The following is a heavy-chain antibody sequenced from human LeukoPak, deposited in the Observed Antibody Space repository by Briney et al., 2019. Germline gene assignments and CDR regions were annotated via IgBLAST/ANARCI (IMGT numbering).Heavy chain of an antibody. Sequence: GGSLRLSCAASGFTFSSYGMHWVRQAPGKGLEWVAVISYDGSNKYYADSVKGRFTISRDNSKNTLYLQMNSLRAEDTAVYYCAKDQYYYDSSGYYYGPIDAFDIWGQGTMVTVSS. CDR2: ISYDGSNK. D-gene: IGHD3-22*01. V-gene: IGHV3-30*18. CDR3: AKDQYYYDSSGYYYGPIDAFDI. CDR1: GFTFSSYG. J-gene: IGHJ3*02.